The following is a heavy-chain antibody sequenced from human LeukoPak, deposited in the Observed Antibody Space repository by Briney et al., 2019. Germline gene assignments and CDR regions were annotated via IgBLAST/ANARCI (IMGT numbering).Heavy chain of an antibody. V-gene: IGHV3-30*02. Sequence: GGSLRLSCAASGFTFSSYGMHWVRQAPGKGLEWVAFIRYDGIDKYYAGSVKGRFTISRDNSKNTLYLQMNSLRPEDTAVYYCATARSNSDVLTGYSRIDYWGQGTLVTVSS. D-gene: IGHD3-9*01. J-gene: IGHJ4*02. CDR2: IRYDGIDK. CDR1: GFTFSSYG. CDR3: ATARSNSDVLTGYSRIDY.